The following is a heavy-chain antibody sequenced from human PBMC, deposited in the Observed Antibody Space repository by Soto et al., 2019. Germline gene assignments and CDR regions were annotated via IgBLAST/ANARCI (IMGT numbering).Heavy chain of an antibody. J-gene: IGHJ6*02. V-gene: IGHV4-61*01. Sequence: PSETLSLTCTVSGGSVSSGSYYGSWILQPPGKGLEWIWEIYYSGSTNYNPSLKSRVTISVDTSKNQFCLKLSFVTAGDTAVYYCARERVVARDCSHRDVMRAGGQGTTVTSP. CDR2: IYYSGST. D-gene: IGHD2-15*01. CDR3: ARERVVARDCSHRDVMRA. CDR1: GGSVSSGSYY.